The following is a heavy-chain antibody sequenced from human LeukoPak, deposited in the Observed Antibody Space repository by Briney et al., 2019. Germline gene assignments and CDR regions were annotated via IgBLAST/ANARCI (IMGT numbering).Heavy chain of an antibody. V-gene: IGHV4-4*07. CDR2: IYTSGST. J-gene: IGHJ4*02. D-gene: IGHD3-16*01. CDR1: GGSISSYY. Sequence: SETLSLTCTVSGGSISSYYWSWIRQPAGKGLEWIGRIYTSGSTNCNPSLKSRVTISVDKSKNQFSLKLSSVTAADTAVYYCARVQRLGGKYYFDYWGQGTLVTVSS. CDR3: ARVQRLGGKYYFDY.